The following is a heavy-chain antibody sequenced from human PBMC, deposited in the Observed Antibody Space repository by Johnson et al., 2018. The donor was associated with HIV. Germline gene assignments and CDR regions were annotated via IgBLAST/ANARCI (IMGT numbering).Heavy chain of an antibody. D-gene: IGHD6-19*01. CDR1: GFTFSDSD. CDR3: ARFLAGTAMVGDAFDI. J-gene: IGHJ3*02. V-gene: IGHV3-13*01. CDR2: IGTAGDT. Sequence: VQLVESGGHLVQPGESLRLPCAASGFTFSDSDMHWVRQPTRKGLEWVSTIGTAGDTYYPGSVKGRFTISGENVKNSLCPQMNSLRAGDTAVYYCARFLAGTAMVGDAFDIWGQGTMVTVSS.